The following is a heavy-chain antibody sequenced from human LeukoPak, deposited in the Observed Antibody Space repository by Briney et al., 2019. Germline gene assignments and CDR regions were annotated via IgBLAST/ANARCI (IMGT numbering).Heavy chain of an antibody. CDR1: GYTLTELS. D-gene: IGHD3-3*01. CDR3: ARGVPYDFWSGYYYYYYGMDV. J-gene: IGHJ6*02. V-gene: IGHV1-24*01. Sequence: ASVKVSCKVSGYTLTELSMHWVRQAPGKGLEWMGGFDPEDGETIYAQKFQGRVTMTEDTSTDTAYMELSSLRSEDTAVYYCARGVPYDFWSGYYYYYYGMDVWGQGTTVTVSS. CDR2: FDPEDGET.